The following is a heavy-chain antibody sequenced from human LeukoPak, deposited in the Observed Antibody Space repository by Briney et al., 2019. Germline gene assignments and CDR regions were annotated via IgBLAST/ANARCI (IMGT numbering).Heavy chain of an antibody. CDR2: ISAYEGNT. J-gene: IGHJ5*02. Sequence: ASVKVSCKASGYTFTSYGISWVRHAPGQGLEWMGWISAYEGNTNYAQKLQGRVTITTDTSTSTAYMELRRLRSDDTEVSYCARDRGMTYDSSGYSNGGDWFDPWGQGTLVTVSS. CDR3: ARDRGMTYDSSGYSNGGDWFDP. CDR1: GYTFTSYG. D-gene: IGHD3-22*01. V-gene: IGHV1-18*01.